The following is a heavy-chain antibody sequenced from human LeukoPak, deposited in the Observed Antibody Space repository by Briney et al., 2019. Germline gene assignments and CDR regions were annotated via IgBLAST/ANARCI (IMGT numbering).Heavy chain of an antibody. J-gene: IGHJ5*02. CDR2: IYYSGST. D-gene: IGHD6-19*01. Sequence: PSETLSLTCAVSGGSISSYYWSWIRQPPGKGLEWIGYIYYSGSTNYNPSLKSRVTISVDTSKNQFSLKLSSVTAADTAVYYCARDPAVAGSNWFDPWGQGTLVTVSS. CDR3: ARDPAVAGSNWFDP. CDR1: GGSISSYY. V-gene: IGHV4-59*01.